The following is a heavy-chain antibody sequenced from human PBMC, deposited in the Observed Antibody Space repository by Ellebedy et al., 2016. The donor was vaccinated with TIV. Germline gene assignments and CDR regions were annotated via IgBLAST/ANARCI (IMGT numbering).Heavy chain of an antibody. CDR2: IIPNSGGT. Sequence: AASVKVSCKASGFTLTDYYINWVRQAPGQGLEYMGWIIPNSGGTKYAQKVQGRDIMTRDTSIGTSYMELNSLASGDTAVYYCVSGEYGDPSPFEYWGQGTLVTVSS. CDR1: GFTLTDYY. J-gene: IGHJ4*02. CDR3: VSGEYGDPSPFEY. D-gene: IGHD4-17*01. V-gene: IGHV1-2*02.